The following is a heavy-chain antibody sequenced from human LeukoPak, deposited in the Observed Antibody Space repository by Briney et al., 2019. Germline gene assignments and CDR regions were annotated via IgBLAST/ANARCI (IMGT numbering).Heavy chain of an antibody. V-gene: IGHV3-48*03. Sequence: GGSLRLSCAASGFTFSRYEMNWVRQAPGKGLEWVSYISRSGDTIYFADSVKGQFTISRDNAKNSLYLQMSSLRAEDTAVYYCARDYASDYWGQGTLVTVSS. J-gene: IGHJ4*02. CDR1: GFTFSRYE. CDR2: ISRSGDTI. CDR3: ARDYASDY. D-gene: IGHD3-10*01.